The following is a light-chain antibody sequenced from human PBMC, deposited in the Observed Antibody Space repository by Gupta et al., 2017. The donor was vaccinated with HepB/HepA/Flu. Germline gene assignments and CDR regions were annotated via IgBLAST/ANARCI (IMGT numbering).Light chain of an antibody. CDR2: SNN. Sequence: QSVLTQPPSASGTPGQRVIISCSGRSSNIGSNTVNCYQQLPGTAPKLLIYSNNQRPSGVPDGFSGSKFGTSASLAISGLQSEDGADYYCAAWDNSRNGWVFGGGTKLTVL. CDR3: AAWDNSRNGWV. V-gene: IGLV1-44*01. J-gene: IGLJ3*02. CDR1: SSNIGSNT.